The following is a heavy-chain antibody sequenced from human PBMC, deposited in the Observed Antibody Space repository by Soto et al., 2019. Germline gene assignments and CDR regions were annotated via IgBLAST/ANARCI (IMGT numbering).Heavy chain of an antibody. D-gene: IGHD4-17*01. CDR3: GKIHTGYGDLGFDY. J-gene: IGHJ4*02. Sequence: GGSLRLTCAASGFTFSSYAMSWVRQAPGKGLEWVAAISGSGGSTYYADSVKGRVTISRDNSKNTQYLQMNSLRAEDTAVYYCGKIHTGYGDLGFDYWGQRTQVTDSS. V-gene: IGHV3-23*01. CDR2: ISGSGGST. CDR1: GFTFSSYA.